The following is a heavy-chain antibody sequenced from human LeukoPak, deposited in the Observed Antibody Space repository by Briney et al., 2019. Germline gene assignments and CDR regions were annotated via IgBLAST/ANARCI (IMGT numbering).Heavy chain of an antibody. J-gene: IGHJ6*02. D-gene: IGHD2-2*01. CDR1: GFTFSTYA. V-gene: IGHV3-30-3*01. CDR2: ISYDGGNK. CDR3: ARGDYCSSTSCLYYYYYYGLDV. Sequence: TGGSLRLSCAASGFTFSTYAMHWVRQAPGKGLDWVAVISYDGGNKYYADSVKGRFTISRDNSKNTLYLQMNSLRAEDTAVYYCARGDYCSSTSCLYYYYYYGLDVWGQGTTVTVSS.